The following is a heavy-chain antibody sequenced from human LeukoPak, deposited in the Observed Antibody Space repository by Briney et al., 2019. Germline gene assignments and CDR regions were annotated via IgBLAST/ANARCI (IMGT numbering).Heavy chain of an antibody. V-gene: IGHV4-59*08. CDR2: IYYSGST. CDR1: GGSISSYY. CDR3: ARQGGLRPEYYFDY. D-gene: IGHD4-17*01. Sequence: SETLSLTCTVSGGSISSYYWSWIRQPPGKGLEWIGYIYYSGSTNYNPSLKSRVTISVGTSKNQFSLKLSSVTAADTAVYYCARQGGLRPEYYFDYWGQGTLVTVSS. J-gene: IGHJ4*02.